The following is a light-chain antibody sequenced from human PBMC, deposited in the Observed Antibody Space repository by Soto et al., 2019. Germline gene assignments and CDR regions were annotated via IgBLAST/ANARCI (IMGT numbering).Light chain of an antibody. CDR2: QVT. V-gene: IGLV2-8*01. J-gene: IGLJ3*02. CDR3: SSYVVSYKWV. CDR1: SSDVGAYDY. Sequence: QSVLTQPPSASGSPGQSVSISCTGTSSDVGAYDYVSWFQQHPGKAPKLIIYQVTKRPSGVPDRFSGSKSGNTASLTVSGLQAEDEADYYCSSYVVSYKWVFGGGTNLTVL.